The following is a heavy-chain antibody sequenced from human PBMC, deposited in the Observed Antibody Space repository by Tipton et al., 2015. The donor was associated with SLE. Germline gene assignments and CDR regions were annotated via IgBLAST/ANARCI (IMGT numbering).Heavy chain of an antibody. V-gene: IGHV3-23*01. CDR2: VTGGGGTP. CDR3: AKDRVEVAYWDYDGMDV. D-gene: IGHD2-15*01. J-gene: IGHJ6*02. CDR1: GFTFSSYE. Sequence: GSLRLSCAASGFTFSSYEMNWVRQAPGKGLEWVSTVTGGGGTPYYADSVKGRFTVSRDNSKNTVYLHMNSLRDEDTALYYCAKDRVEVAYWDYDGMDVWGQGTTVTV.